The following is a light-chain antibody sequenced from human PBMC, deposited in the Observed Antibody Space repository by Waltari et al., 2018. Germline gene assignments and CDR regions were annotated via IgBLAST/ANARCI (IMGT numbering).Light chain of an antibody. CDR3: ISYAGSNTWV. J-gene: IGLJ3*02. Sequence: QSALTQPPSASGSPGQSVTISCTGTSSDVGGYNYVSWYQQHPGKAPKLIIYEVTKRPSGVPDRFSGSKSGNTASLTVSGLQTEDEADYYCISYAGSNTWVLGGGTKLTVL. CDR2: EVT. V-gene: IGLV2-8*01. CDR1: SSDVGGYNY.